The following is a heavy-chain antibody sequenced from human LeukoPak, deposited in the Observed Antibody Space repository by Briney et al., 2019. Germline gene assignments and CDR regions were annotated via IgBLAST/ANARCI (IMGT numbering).Heavy chain of an antibody. J-gene: IGHJ6*02. V-gene: IGHV3-66*01. D-gene: IGHD3-16*01. CDR2: IYSGGST. Sequence: GGSLRLSCAASGFTVSSNYMSWVRQAPGKGLEWVSVIYSGGSTYYADSVKGRFTISRDNSKNTLYLQMNSLRAEDTAVYYCARDLGSPYYYYYGMDVWGQGTTVTVSS. CDR1: GFTVSSNY. CDR3: ARDLGSPYYYYYGMDV.